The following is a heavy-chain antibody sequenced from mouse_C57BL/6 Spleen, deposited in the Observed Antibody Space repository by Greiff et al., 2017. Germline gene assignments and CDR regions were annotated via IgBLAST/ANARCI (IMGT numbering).Heavy chain of an antibody. CDR3: TRAYYYGSGECAY. V-gene: IGHV1-15*01. D-gene: IGHD1-1*01. CDR1: GYTFTGYA. J-gene: IGHJ3*01. CDR2: IGPDTSGT. Sequence: QVQLQQSGAELVRPGASVTLSCTASGYTFTGYAMPWVQQTPVHGLEWIGAIGPDTSGTAYTQKFKGRAILTTDKASSKAYLELRSLTSEDSAVYYCTRAYYYGSGECAYWGQGTLVTVSA.